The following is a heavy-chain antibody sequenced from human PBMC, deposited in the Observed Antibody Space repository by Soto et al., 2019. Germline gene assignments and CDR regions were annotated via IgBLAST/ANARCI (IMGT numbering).Heavy chain of an antibody. J-gene: IGHJ4*02. CDR3: AKEHLYGDLIRDY. D-gene: IGHD4-17*01. Sequence: LRLSSAASGFTFSSYAMSWVRQAPGKGLEWVSAISGSGGSTYYADSVKGRFTISRDNSKNTLYLQMNSLRAEDTAVYYCAKEHLYGDLIRDYWGQGTLVTVSS. V-gene: IGHV3-23*01. CDR2: ISGSGGST. CDR1: GFTFSSYA.